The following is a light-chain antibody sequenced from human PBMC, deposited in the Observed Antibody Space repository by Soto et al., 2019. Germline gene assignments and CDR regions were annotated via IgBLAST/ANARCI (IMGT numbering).Light chain of an antibody. CDR2: EVS. J-gene: IGLJ2*01. CDR3: CSYAGSTTRVQ. CDR1: SSDVDTYKY. V-gene: IGLV2-14*01. Sequence: QSALTQPASVSGSPGQSITISCTGTSSDVDTYKYVSWYQQHPGKAPKLMIYEVSYRPSGVSDRFSGSQSGNTASLTISGLQAEDEADYYCCSYAGSTTRVQFGGGTQLTVL.